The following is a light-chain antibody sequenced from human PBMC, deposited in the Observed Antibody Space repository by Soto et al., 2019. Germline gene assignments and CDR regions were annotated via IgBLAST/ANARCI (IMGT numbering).Light chain of an antibody. CDR3: QQFHNVPHT. CDR1: QDISDF. V-gene: IGKV1-33*01. J-gene: IGKJ2*01. CDR2: DVS. Sequence: DIQMTQSPSSLSVSVGDRVTITCQASQDISDFLNWNQQKPGKAPRLLISDVSALEPGVPSRFSGSGSETDFTLTINSLQPEDIATYYCQQFHNVPHTFGQGTKLEI.